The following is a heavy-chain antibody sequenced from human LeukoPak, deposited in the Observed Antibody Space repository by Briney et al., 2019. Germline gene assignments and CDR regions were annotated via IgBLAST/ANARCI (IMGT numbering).Heavy chain of an antibody. Sequence: PSETLSLTCAVYGVSFSGYYWSWIRQPPGKGLEWIGEINHSGSTNYNPSLKSRVTISVDTSNNQFSLKLSSVTAADTAVYYCARGRGSSSWFDYWGQGTLVTVSS. V-gene: IGHV4-34*01. CDR3: ARGRGSSSWFDY. CDR2: INHSGST. D-gene: IGHD6-13*01. CDR1: GVSFSGYY. J-gene: IGHJ4*02.